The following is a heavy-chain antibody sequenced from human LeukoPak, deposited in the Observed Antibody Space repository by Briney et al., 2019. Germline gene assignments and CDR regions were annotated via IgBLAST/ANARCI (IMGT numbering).Heavy chain of an antibody. J-gene: IGHJ4*02. V-gene: IGHV4-30-4*08. CDR1: GYSISSGYY. Sequence: PSETLSLTCTVSGYSISSGYYWGWIRQPPGKGLEWIGYIYYSGSTYYNPSLKSRVTISVDTSKNQFSLKLSSVTAADTAVYYCARENLPYYFDYWGQGTLVTVSS. CDR2: IYYSGST. CDR3: ARENLPYYFDY.